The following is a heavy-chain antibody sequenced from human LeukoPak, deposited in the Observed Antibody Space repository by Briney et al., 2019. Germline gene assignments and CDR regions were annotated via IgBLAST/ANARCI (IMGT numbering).Heavy chain of an antibody. CDR2: IYYSGST. Sequence: SETLSLTCTVSGGSISSSSYYWGWIRQPPGKGLEWIGSIYYSGSTYYNPSLKSRVTISVDTSKNQFSLKLSSVTAADTAVYYCARDQYCSGGRCYGAFDIWGQGTMVTVSS. CDR3: ARDQYCSGGRCYGAFDI. D-gene: IGHD2-15*01. V-gene: IGHV4-39*07. CDR1: GGSISSSSYY. J-gene: IGHJ3*02.